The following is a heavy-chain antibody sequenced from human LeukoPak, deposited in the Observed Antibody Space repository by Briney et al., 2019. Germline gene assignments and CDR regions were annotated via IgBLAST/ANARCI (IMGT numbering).Heavy chain of an antibody. Sequence: PSETLSLTCTVSGDSISSYYWSWIRQPPGKGLEWIGYIYYTGSTNYNPSLKSRVTISIDTSKNQFSLNLSSVTAADTAVYYCARNMYFGFWRAIPDVNWFDPWGQGTLVTVSS. CDR3: ARNMYFGFWRAIPDVNWFDP. J-gene: IGHJ5*02. D-gene: IGHD3-3*01. V-gene: IGHV4-59*01. CDR1: GDSISSYY. CDR2: IYYTGST.